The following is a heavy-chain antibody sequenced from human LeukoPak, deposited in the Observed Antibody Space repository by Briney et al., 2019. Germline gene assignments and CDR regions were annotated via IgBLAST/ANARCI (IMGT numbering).Heavy chain of an antibody. J-gene: IGHJ4*02. CDR2: IADDGRAK. CDR3: AKGATWGEWYFDY. CDR1: GFTFRNYG. Sequence: GGSLRLSCVVSGFTFRNYGMHWVRQAPGKGLEWVAVIADDGRAKFYADSVKGRFTISGDNSKNTLYLQMNSLSAADTAVYYCAKGATWGEWYFDYWGQGTLVTVSS. V-gene: IGHV3-30*18. D-gene: IGHD3-10*01.